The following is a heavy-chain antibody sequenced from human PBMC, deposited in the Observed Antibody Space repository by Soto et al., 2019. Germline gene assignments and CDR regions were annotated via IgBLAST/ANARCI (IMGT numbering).Heavy chain of an antibody. V-gene: IGHV6-1*01. CDR1: GDSVSSNSAA. J-gene: IGHJ5*02. CDR2: TYYRSKWYN. Sequence: SQTLSLTCAISGDSVSSNSAAWNWIRQSPSRGLEWLGRTYYRSKWYNDYAVSVKSRITINPDTSKNQFSLQLSSVTPEDTAVYYCARSPPPYNWNYGPWFDPWGQGTLVTVSS. CDR3: ARSPPPYNWNYGPWFDP. D-gene: IGHD1-7*01.